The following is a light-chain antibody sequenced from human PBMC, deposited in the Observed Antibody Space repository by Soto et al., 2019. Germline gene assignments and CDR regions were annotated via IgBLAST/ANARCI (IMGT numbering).Light chain of an antibody. Sequence: QSSLTQPAAVSGSPGESVTISFAGTISYVGVYNYVSCYQHHPRKAPKLMIYEVSNRPSGVSNRFSGSKSGNTASLTISGLKAEDEVDYYCSSYTSSSTLYVFGTGTKVTVL. V-gene: IGLV2-14*01. J-gene: IGLJ1*01. CDR1: ISYVGVYNY. CDR3: SSYTSSSTLYV. CDR2: EVS.